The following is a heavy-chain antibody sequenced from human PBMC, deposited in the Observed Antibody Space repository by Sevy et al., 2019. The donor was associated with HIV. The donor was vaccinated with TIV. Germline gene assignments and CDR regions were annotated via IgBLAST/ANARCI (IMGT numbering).Heavy chain of an antibody. J-gene: IGHJ4*02. CDR3: ARESIGAVGDFDY. V-gene: IGHV4-59*01. CDR2: IYYSGST. Sequence: SETLSLTCTVSGGSISNYFWSWIRQPPGKGLEWIGYIYYSGSTNYNPSLKSRITISVDTSKNQFSLKLSSVTAADTAVYYCARESIGAVGDFDYWGQGTLVTVCS. CDR1: GGSISNYF. D-gene: IGHD6-13*01.